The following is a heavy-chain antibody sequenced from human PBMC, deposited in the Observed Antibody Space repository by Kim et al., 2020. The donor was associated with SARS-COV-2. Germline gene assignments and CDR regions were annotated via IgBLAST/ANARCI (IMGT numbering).Heavy chain of an antibody. V-gene: IGHV7-4-1*02. Sequence: ASVKVSCKASGYTFTSYAMNWVRQAPGQGLEWMGWINTNTGNPTYAQGFTGRFVFPLATSVSTAYLQISSLKAEDTALYYCARAHVDTIFGVVINPYYYMDVWGKVTTVTVSS. CDR3: ARAHVDTIFGVVINPYYYMDV. CDR2: INTNTGNP. D-gene: IGHD3-3*01. CDR1: GYTFTSYA. J-gene: IGHJ6*03.